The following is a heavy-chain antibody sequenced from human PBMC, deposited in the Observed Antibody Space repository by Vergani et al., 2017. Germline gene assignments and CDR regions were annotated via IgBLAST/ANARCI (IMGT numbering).Heavy chain of an antibody. CDR2: IIPMFDTT. CDR3: ARDFRGKTGTTPYSSHELLDY. CDR1: GGTFSSYA. V-gene: IGHV1-69*01. J-gene: IGHJ4*02. Sequence: QVQLVQSGAEVKKPGASVKVSCKASGGTFSSYAISWVRQAPGQGLEWMGGIIPMFDTTNHAQKFQGRVTITADESSSTAYMELSRLRSDDTAVYYCARDFRGKTGTTPYSSHELLDYWGQGTLVTVSS. D-gene: IGHD1-14*01.